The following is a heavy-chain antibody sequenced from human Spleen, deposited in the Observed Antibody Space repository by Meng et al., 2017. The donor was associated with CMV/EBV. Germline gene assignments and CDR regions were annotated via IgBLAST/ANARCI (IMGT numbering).Heavy chain of an antibody. V-gene: IGHV3-74*01. CDR3: ARDGRGGRIFDY. CDR1: GFTFSNYQ. Sequence: GESLKISCAVYGFTFSNYQMHWVRQAPGKGLVWVADVNSDETRTNYADSVQGRFTISRDNANNTLYLQMNSLRAEDTAVYYCARDGRGGRIFDYWGQGTLVTVSS. CDR2: VNSDETRT. D-gene: IGHD3-10*01. J-gene: IGHJ4*02.